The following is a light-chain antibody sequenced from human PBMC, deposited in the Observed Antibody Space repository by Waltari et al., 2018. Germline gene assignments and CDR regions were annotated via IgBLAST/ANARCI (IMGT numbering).Light chain of an antibody. CDR3: STWDDSLNAWV. CDR2: FDD. CDR1: SSNIGKNG. J-gene: IGLJ3*02. V-gene: IGLV1-36*01. Sequence: QSVLTQPPSVSEAPRQRVTISCSGMSSNIGKNGVNWYQHLPGEAPKLLIFFDDLLPSGVSDRFSGSKSGTSASLAISGLQPQDEADYYCSTWDDSLNAWVFGGGTKLTVL.